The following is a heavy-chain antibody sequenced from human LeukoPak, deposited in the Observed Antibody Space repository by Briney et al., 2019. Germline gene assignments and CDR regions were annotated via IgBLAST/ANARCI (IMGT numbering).Heavy chain of an antibody. Sequence: GGSLRLSCAPSGFTFSNAWMSGVRQAPGKGLEWVGRIKSKTDGGTTDYAAPVKGRFTISRDDSKNTLYLQMNSLKTEDTAVYYCVYENLSSSDYRGQGTLVTVSS. J-gene: IGHJ4*02. CDR2: IKSKTDGGTT. CDR1: GFTFSNAW. D-gene: IGHD6-6*01. CDR3: VYENLSSSDY. V-gene: IGHV3-15*01.